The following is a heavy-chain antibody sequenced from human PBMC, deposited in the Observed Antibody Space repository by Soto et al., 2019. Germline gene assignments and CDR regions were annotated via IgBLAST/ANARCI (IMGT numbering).Heavy chain of an antibody. CDR2: INTVNGDT. J-gene: IGHJ3*02. CDR1: GYTFTTYT. CDR3: ARYYYDSSGYFFEGRTDAFDI. V-gene: IGHV1-3*04. Sequence: ASVKVSCKASGYTFTTYTMHWVRQAPGQRLEWIGWINTVNGDTNYAQKLQGRVTMTTDTSTSTAYMELRSLRSDDTAVYYCARYYYDSSGYFFEGRTDAFDIWGQGTMVTVSS. D-gene: IGHD3-22*01.